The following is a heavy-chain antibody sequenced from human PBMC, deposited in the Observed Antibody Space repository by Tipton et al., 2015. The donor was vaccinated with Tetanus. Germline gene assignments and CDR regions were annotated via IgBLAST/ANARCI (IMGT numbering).Heavy chain of an antibody. CDR3: ARVDTYNIAWPLDS. V-gene: IGHV4-61*01. Sequence: TLSLTCTVSGGYVSSGSYYWSWIRQPPGKGLEWIGCIYYSGSTHYNPSLKSRVSTSVDTSKNQFSLRLTSVTAADTAVYYCARVDTYNIAWPLDSWGQGTLVTVSS. CDR2: IYYSGST. CDR1: GGYVSSGSYY. D-gene: IGHD1-14*01. J-gene: IGHJ4*02.